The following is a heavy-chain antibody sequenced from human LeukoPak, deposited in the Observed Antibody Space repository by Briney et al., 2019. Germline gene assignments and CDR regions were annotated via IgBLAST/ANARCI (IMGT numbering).Heavy chain of an antibody. CDR1: GFTFSSYA. J-gene: IGHJ4*02. V-gene: IGHV3-30-3*01. CDR2: ISYDGSNK. D-gene: IGHD3-10*01. CDR3: ASSPYGPPRSRFDY. Sequence: GGSLRLSCAASGFTFSSYAMHWVRQAPGKGLEWVAVISYDGSNKYYTDSVKGRFTISRDNAKNSLYLQMNSLRAEDTAVYYCASSPYGPPRSRFDYWGQGTLVTVSS.